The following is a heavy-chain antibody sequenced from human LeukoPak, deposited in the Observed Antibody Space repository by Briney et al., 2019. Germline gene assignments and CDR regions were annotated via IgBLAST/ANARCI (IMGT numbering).Heavy chain of an antibody. CDR3: ARGKRTVTTFRVFDYAMDV. CDR2: IDDGGST. Sequence: SETLSLTCAVYGGSFSGHYWSWIRQPPGKGLEWIGEIDDGGSTNYNPSLKSRLTILLDTSKNQFSLKVSSVTAAVTAVYYCARGKRTVTTFRVFDYAMDVWGQGTTVTVSS. J-gene: IGHJ6*02. V-gene: IGHV4-34*01. D-gene: IGHD4-11*01. CDR1: GGSFSGHY.